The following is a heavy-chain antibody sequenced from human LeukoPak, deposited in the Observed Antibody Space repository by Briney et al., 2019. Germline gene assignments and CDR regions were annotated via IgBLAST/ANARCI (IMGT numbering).Heavy chain of an antibody. CDR2: INHSGST. J-gene: IGHJ4*02. V-gene: IGHV4-34*01. D-gene: IGHD4-11*01. Sequence: SETLSLTCAVYGGSFSGYYWSWLRQPRGKGLEWIGEINHSGSTNYNPSLKSRVTISVDTSKNQFSLKLSSVTAADTAVYYCARGYTVTTFTYWGRGTLVTVAS. CDR1: GGSFSGYY. CDR3: ARGYTVTTFTY.